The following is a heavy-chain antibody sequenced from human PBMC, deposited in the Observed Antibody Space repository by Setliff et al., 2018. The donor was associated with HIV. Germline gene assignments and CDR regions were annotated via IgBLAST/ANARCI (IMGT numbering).Heavy chain of an antibody. CDR1: GYSISSGYY. CDR2: IYHSGRT. J-gene: IGHJ5*01. D-gene: IGHD3-16*01. CDR3: ARGGAVSADFDS. V-gene: IGHV4-38-2*01. Sequence: PSETLSLTCAVSGYSISSGYYWGWIRQPPGKGLEWIGSIYHSGRTFYKPSLKSRLTISVDTSKNQFSLSLNSVTAADTAVYFCARGGAVSADFDSWGQGTLVTVSS.